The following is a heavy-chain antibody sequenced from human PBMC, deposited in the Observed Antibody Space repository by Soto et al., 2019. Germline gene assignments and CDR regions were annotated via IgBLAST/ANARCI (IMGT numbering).Heavy chain of an antibody. Sequence: QVQLVQSGAEVKKPGASVKVSCKASGYTFTSYDINWVRQATGQGLEWMGWMNPNSGNAGYAQKFQGRVTMTRNTSXXRADSALSSVRSEDAAVYYCAREGSGSYTSGWFDPWGQGTLVTVAS. V-gene: IGHV1-8*01. CDR1: GYTFTSYD. CDR2: MNPNSGNA. J-gene: IGHJ5*02. CDR3: AREGSGSYTSGWFDP. D-gene: IGHD3-10*01.